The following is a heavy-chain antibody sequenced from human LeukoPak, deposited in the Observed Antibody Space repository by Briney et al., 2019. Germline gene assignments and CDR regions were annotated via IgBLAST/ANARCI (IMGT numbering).Heavy chain of an antibody. V-gene: IGHV4-39*01. J-gene: IGHJ4*02. CDR1: GGSISSSSYY. Sequence: SETLSLTCTVSGGSISSSSYYWGWIRQPPGKGLEWIGSIYYSGSTYYNPSLKSRVTISVDTSKNQFSLKLSSVTAADTAVYYCARSFLRFLDRASDNRYYFDYWGQGTLVTVSS. CDR2: IYYSGST. CDR3: ARSFLRFLDRASDNRYYFDY. D-gene: IGHD5/OR15-5a*01.